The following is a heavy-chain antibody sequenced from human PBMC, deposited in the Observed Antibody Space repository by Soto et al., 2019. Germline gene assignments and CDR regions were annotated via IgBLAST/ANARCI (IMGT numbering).Heavy chain of an antibody. CDR1: GFTFDDYA. V-gene: IGHV3-9*01. J-gene: IGHJ4*02. CDR3: AKDLLEYGSGSYFDY. Sequence: SLRLSCAASGFTFDDYAMHWVRQAPGKGLEWVSGISWNSVRIGYADSVKGRFTISRDNAKNSLYLQMNSLRAEDTALYYCAKDLLEYGSGSYFDYWGQGTLVTVSS. D-gene: IGHD3-10*01. CDR2: ISWNSVRI.